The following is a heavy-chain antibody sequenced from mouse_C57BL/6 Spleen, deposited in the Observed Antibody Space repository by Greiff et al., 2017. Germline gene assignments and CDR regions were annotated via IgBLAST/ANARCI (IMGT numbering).Heavy chain of an antibody. D-gene: IGHD1-1*01. CDR3: ARKSTVVGPWAY. J-gene: IGHJ3*01. CDR2: IYPRRGNT. Sequence: QVQLQQSGAELARPGASVKLSCKASGSTFTSSGISWVKQSTGQGLVWIGEIYPRRGNTYYNEKFKGTATLTADKSSSRAYMELLSLTSEESAVDFCARKSTVVGPWAYWGQGTLVTVSA. CDR1: GSTFTSSG. V-gene: IGHV1-81*01.